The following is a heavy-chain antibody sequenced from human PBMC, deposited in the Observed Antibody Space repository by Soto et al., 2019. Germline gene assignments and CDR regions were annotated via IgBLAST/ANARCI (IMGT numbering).Heavy chain of an antibody. CDR2: ISDSSSYI. J-gene: IGHJ6*02. D-gene: IGHD3-3*01. CDR3: ARDRYSYYDFWSGSLPYYYYGMDV. Sequence: GGSLRLSCAASGFTFSTYSMNWVRQAPGKGLEWVSSISDSSSYIYYADSVKGRFTISRDNAKNSLYLQMNSLRAEDTAVYYCARDRYSYYDFWSGSLPYYYYGMDVWGQGTTVTVSS. V-gene: IGHV3-21*01. CDR1: GFTFSTYS.